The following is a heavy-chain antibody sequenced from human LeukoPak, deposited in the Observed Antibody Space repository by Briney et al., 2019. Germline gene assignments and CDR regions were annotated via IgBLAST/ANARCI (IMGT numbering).Heavy chain of an antibody. D-gene: IGHD2-21*02. V-gene: IGHV1-18*01. CDR1: GYTFTNYG. CDR2: ISAYNGNT. J-gene: IGHJ4*02. CDR3: ARGAYCGGDCYQRSLDY. Sequence: GASVNVSCKASGYTFTNYGISWVRQAPGQGLEWMGWISAYNGNTNYAQKLQDRVTMTTDTSTSTAYMEVRSLRSDDTAVYYCARGAYCGGDCYQRSLDYWGQGALVTVSS.